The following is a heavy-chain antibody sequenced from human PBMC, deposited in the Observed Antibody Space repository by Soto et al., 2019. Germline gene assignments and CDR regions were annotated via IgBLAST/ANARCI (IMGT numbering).Heavy chain of an antibody. CDR2: IWYDGSNK. V-gene: IGHV3-33*01. J-gene: IGHJ4*02. D-gene: IGHD3-9*01. Sequence: PGGSLRLSCAASGFTFSSYGMHWVRQAPGKGLEWVAVIWYDGSNKYYADSVKGRFTISRDNSKNTLYLQMNSLRAEDTAVYYCARGFERYFDWLLTKKEYYFDYWGQGTLVTVSS. CDR3: ARGFERYFDWLLTKKEYYFDY. CDR1: GFTFSSYG.